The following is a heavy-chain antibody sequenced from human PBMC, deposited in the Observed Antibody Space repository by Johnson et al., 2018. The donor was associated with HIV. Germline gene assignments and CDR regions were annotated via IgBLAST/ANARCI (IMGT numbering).Heavy chain of an antibody. Sequence: QVQLVESGGGLVQPGGSLRLSCVASGFTFNSYAMHWVRQAPGKGLEWVTLISYDGSNSYYSDSVKGRFTISRDNSKNTLYLQMNSLTADDTEVYSCARENTFLEGASGGDSCDLWGQGTMVIVSS. CDR2: ISYDGSNS. D-gene: IGHD1-1*01. CDR3: ARENTFLEGASGGDSCDL. J-gene: IGHJ3*01. V-gene: IGHV3-30*04. CDR1: GFTFNSYA.